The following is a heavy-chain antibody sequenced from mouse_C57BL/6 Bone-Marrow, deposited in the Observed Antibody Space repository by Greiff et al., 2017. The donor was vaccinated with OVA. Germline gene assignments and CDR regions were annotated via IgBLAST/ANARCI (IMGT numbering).Heavy chain of an antibody. CDR3: ARRGDYDVGDYFDY. Sequence: EVQLVESGPGLVKPSQSLSLTCSVTGYSITSGYYWNWIRQFPGNKLEWMGYISYDGSNNYNPSLKNRISITRDTSKNQFFLKLNSVTTEDTATYYCARRGDYDVGDYFDYWGQGTTLTVSS. J-gene: IGHJ2*01. V-gene: IGHV3-6*01. D-gene: IGHD2-4*01. CDR1: GYSITSGYY. CDR2: ISYDGSN.